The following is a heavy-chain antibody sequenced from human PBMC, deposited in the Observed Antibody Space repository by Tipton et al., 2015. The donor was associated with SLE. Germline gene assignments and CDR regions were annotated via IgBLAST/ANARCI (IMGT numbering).Heavy chain of an antibody. CDR2: IYYSGST. CDR3: ARALTSAQGFYFES. J-gene: IGHJ4*02. Sequence: TLSLTCTVSGGSISGYYWSWIRQPPGKGLESIGYIYYSGSTNYNPSLKSRVTISGDMSKNQFSLKLSSVTAADTAVYYCARALTSAQGFYFESWGQGTLVTVSS. D-gene: IGHD2-2*01. CDR1: GGSISGYY. V-gene: IGHV4-59*12.